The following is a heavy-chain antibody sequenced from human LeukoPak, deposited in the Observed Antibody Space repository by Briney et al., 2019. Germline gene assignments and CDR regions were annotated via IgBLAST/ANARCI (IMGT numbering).Heavy chain of an antibody. D-gene: IGHD3-10*01. Sequence: PGGSLRLSCAASGFTFSSYAMSWVRQAPGKGLEWVSAISSSGGSTYYADSVKGRFTISRDNSKNTLYLQMNSLRAEDTAVYYCAKDGGITMVRGVIRFFDYWGQGTLVTVSS. CDR1: GFTFSSYA. J-gene: IGHJ4*02. V-gene: IGHV3-23*01. CDR3: AKDGGITMVRGVIRFFDY. CDR2: ISSSGGST.